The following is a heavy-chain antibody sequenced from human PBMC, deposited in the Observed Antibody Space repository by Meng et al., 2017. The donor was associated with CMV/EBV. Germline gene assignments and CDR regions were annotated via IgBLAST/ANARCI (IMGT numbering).Heavy chain of an antibody. CDR2: ISWNSGSI. Sequence: SLKISCAASGFTFDDYAMHWVRQAPGKGLEWVSGISWNSGSIGYADSVKGRFTISRDNSKNTLYLQMNSLRAEDTAVYYCAREGAGTIYGMDVWGQGTTVTVSS. CDR1: GFTFDDYA. CDR3: AREGAGTIYGMDV. V-gene: IGHV3-9*01. D-gene: IGHD1-1*01. J-gene: IGHJ6*02.